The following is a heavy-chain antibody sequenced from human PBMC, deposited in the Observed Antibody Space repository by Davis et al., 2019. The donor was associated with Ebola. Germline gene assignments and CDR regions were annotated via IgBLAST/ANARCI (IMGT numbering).Heavy chain of an antibody. CDR2: IYPGDSDT. D-gene: IGHD1-20*01. J-gene: IGHJ3*02. CDR3: ATLRRTITGMDDGFDI. CDR1: GYSFTTYW. Sequence: GESLKISCKGSGYSFTTYWIAWVRQMPGKGLEWMGIIYPGDSDTRYSPSFRGQVTISAGKSIKTAFLQWSSLKASDTAMYYCATLRRTITGMDDGFDIWGQGTMVTVSS. V-gene: IGHV5-51*01.